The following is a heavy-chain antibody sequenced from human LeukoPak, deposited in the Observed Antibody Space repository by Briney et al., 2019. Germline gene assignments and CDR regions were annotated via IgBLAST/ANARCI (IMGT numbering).Heavy chain of an antibody. CDR1: GFTFSIYW. D-gene: IGHD2-2*01. Sequence: GGSLRLSCAASGFTFSIYWMNWVRQAPGKGLEWVADIKQDGSEKYYVDSVKGRFTISRDNAKNSLYLQMNSLRAEDTAVYYCARDGAPDAHCSSTSCAIRWGQGTLVTVSS. J-gene: IGHJ4*02. V-gene: IGHV3-7*01. CDR3: ARDGAPDAHCSSTSCAIR. CDR2: IKQDGSEK.